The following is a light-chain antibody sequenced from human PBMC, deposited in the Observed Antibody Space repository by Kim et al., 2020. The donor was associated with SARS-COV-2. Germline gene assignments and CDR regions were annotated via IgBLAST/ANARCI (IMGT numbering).Light chain of an antibody. Sequence: SVSPGERATRSCWASQSIDSALAWYQQRPGQAPRLLMYTASARATGVPATFSGSGSGTEFTLTISSLQSEDFGLYYCQQYNKWPLTFGGGTKLEIK. J-gene: IGKJ4*01. CDR2: TAS. CDR3: QQYNKWPLT. CDR1: QSIDSA. V-gene: IGKV3-15*01.